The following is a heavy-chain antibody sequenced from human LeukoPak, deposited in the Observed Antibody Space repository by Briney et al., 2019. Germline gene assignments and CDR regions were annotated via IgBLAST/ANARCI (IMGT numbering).Heavy chain of an antibody. V-gene: IGHV1-8*01. J-gene: IGHJ4*02. CDR1: GYTFTSYD. Sequence: ASVKVSCKASGYTFTSYDINWVRQATGQGLEWMGWMNPNSGNTGYAQKFQGRVTMTRNTSISTAYMELSSLRSEDTAVYYCARGSIVGATTDLDYWGQGTQVTVSS. CDR3: ARGSIVGATTDLDY. CDR2: MNPNSGNT. D-gene: IGHD1-26*01.